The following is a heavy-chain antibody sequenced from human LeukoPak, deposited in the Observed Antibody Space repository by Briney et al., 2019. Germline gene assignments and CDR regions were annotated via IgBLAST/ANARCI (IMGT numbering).Heavy chain of an antibody. CDR3: ARVVEATGTVGHFDY. V-gene: IGHV4-59*01. CDR2: IYYTGST. CDR1: GGSISGYF. Sequence: KSSETLSLTCTVSGGSISGYFWSWIRQPPGKGLEWIRYIYYTGSTNYNPSLKSRVTISVDTSENQFSLKLSSVTAADTAVYYCARVVEATGTVGHFDYWGQGTLVTVSS. D-gene: IGHD6-13*01. J-gene: IGHJ4*02.